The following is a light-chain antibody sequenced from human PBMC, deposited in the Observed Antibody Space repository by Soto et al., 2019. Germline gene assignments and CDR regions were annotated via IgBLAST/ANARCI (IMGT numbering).Light chain of an antibody. CDR3: CSYAGSSTFVV. Sequence: QSVLTQSASVSGYPGQSITISCTGTSSDVGSYNLVSWYQQHPGKAPKLMIYEGSKRPSGVSNRFSGSKSGNTASLTISGLQAEDEADYYCCSYAGSSTFVVFGGGTKLTVL. CDR1: SSDVGSYNL. J-gene: IGLJ2*01. V-gene: IGLV2-23*03. CDR2: EGS.